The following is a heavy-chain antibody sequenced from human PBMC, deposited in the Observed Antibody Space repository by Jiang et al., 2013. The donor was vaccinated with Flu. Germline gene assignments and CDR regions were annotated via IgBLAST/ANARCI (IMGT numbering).Heavy chain of an antibody. CDR2: VNTNTGNP. CDR1: GYTFTSYA. Sequence: QSGSELKKPGASVKVSCKASGYTFTSYAMNWVRQAPGQGLEWMGWVNTNTGNPTYAQGFTGRFVFSLDTSVSTAYLQISSLKAEDTAVYYCARVYTSRFGELGPVYYYGMDVWGQGTTVTVSS. J-gene: IGHJ6*02. CDR3: ARVYTSRFGELGPVYYYGMDV. V-gene: IGHV7-4-1*02. D-gene: IGHD3-10*01.